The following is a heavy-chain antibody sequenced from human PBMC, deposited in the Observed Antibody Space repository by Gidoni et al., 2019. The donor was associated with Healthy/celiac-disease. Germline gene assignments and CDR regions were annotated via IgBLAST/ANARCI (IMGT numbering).Heavy chain of an antibody. CDR1: GFTFSSYG. CDR2: ISYDGSNK. J-gene: IGHJ4*02. D-gene: IGHD5-12*01. CDR3: AKSKLYSGYSWWDAW. Sequence: QVQLVESGGGVVQPGRSLRLSCAASGFTFSSYGMHWVRQAPGKGLGWVAVISYDGSNKYYADSVKGRFTISRDNSKNTLYLQMNSLRAEDTAVYYCAKSKLYSGYSWWDAWGGQGTLVTVSS. V-gene: IGHV3-30*18.